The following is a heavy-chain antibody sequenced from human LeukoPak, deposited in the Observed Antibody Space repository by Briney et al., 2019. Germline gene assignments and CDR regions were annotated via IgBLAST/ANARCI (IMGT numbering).Heavy chain of an antibody. Sequence: GGSLRLSCAASGFTFDDYAMHWVRHAPGKGLEWGSGISWNSGSIVYADSVKGRFTISRDNAKNSLYLQMNSLTAEDPALFYCAKDLPQYSSGWYDYWGQGTLVTVSS. D-gene: IGHD6-19*01. CDR3: AKDLPQYSSGWYDY. CDR2: ISWNSGSI. CDR1: GFTFDDYA. V-gene: IGHV3-9*01. J-gene: IGHJ4*02.